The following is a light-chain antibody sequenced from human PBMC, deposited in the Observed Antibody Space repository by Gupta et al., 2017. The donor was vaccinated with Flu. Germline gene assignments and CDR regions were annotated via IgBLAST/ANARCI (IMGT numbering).Light chain of an antibody. Sequence: SPATLSVSPGERATRSCRASQSVSSNLGWYQQKPGQAPRLLIYGASTRASGIPGRFSGSGAAKEFTLTSSSQQYEDFAVYYWQQDHAPHLFGHGTQVDIK. V-gene: IGKV3-15*01. CDR2: GAS. J-gene: IGKJ3*01. CDR3: QQDHAPHL. CDR1: QSVSSN.